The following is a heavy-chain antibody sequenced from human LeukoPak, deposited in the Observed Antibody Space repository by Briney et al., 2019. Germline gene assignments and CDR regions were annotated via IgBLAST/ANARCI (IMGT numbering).Heavy chain of an antibody. J-gene: IGHJ4*02. D-gene: IGHD3-22*01. CDR3: ARDAAAPYYYDSSGYSGGFY. V-gene: IGHV3-21*01. CDR1: GFTFSSYS. CDR2: ISSSSSYI. Sequence: GGSLRLSCAASGFTFSSYSTNWVRQAPGKGLEWVSSISSSSSYIYYADSVKGRFTISRDNAKNSLYLQMNSLRAEDTAVYYCARDAAAPYYYDSSGYSGGFYWGQGTLVTVSS.